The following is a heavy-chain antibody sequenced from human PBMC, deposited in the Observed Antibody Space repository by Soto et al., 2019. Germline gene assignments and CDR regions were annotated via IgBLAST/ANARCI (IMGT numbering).Heavy chain of an antibody. CDR3: ARGWFGPDV. J-gene: IGHJ6*03. V-gene: IGHV3-74*01. CDR2: IDKVGTDS. D-gene: IGHD3-10*01. CDR1: KFTFSSRS. Sequence: EVQLVESGGGLVQPGGSLRLSCAASKFTFSSRSVHWVRQAPGKGLVWVSGIDKVGTDSTYADSVKGRFTSSRDNAKNTVYLQMNSLRVEDTAVYYCARGWFGPDVWGKGTTVTVSS.